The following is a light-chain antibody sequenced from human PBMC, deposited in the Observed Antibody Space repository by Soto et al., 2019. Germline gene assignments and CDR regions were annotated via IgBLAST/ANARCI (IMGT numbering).Light chain of an antibody. CDR3: SSYAGSATYV. CDR2: EGF. V-gene: IGLV2-23*01. CDR1: SNDVGTYNL. Sequence: LTQPASVSGSPGQSITLSCTGTSNDVGTYNLVSWYQQHPGKAPKLIIFEGFKRPSGVSNRFSGSKSGNTASLTISGLQAEDEADYYCSSYAGSATYVFGTGTKVTVL. J-gene: IGLJ1*01.